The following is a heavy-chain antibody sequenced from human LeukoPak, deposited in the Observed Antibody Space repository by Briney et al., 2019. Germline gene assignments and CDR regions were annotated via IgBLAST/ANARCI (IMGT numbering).Heavy chain of an antibody. V-gene: IGHV4-39*01. CDR2: IYYSGST. D-gene: IGHD6-6*01. CDR1: GGSISSSSYY. Sequence: KASETLSLTCTVSGGSISSSSYYWGWIRQPPGKGLEWIGSIYYSGSTLYNPSLKSRVTISLDTSKNQFSLRLTSVTAADTAVYYCARHAHSSIAANIDYWGQGTQVTVSS. J-gene: IGHJ4*02. CDR3: ARHAHSSIAANIDY.